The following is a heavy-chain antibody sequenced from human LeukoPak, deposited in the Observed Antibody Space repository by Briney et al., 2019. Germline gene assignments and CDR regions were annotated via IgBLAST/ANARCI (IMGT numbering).Heavy chain of an antibody. CDR3: ARDRVSSGWYAFDI. V-gene: IGHV3-48*03. J-gene: IGHJ3*02. D-gene: IGHD6-19*01. Sequence: GGSLRLSCAASRFTFSSYEMNWVRQAPGKGLEWLSHISSSGSIIYYADSVKGRFTVSRDNAKNSLYLQMNSLGDEDTAVYYCARDRVSSGWYAFDIWGQGTMVTVSS. CDR2: ISSSGSII. CDR1: RFTFSSYE.